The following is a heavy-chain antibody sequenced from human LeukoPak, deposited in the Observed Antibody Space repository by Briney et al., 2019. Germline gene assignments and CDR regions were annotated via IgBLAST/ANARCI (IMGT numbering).Heavy chain of an antibody. Sequence: RPSETLSLTCAVYGGSFSGYYWSWIRQPPGKGLEWIGEINHSGSTNYNPSLKRRVTISVDTSKNQFSLKLSSVTAADTAVYYCAREPRQYDFWSGYYTVHHNWFDPWGQGTLVTVSS. CDR3: AREPRQYDFWSGYYTVHHNWFDP. CDR1: GGSFSGYY. J-gene: IGHJ5*02. V-gene: IGHV4-34*01. D-gene: IGHD3-3*01. CDR2: INHSGST.